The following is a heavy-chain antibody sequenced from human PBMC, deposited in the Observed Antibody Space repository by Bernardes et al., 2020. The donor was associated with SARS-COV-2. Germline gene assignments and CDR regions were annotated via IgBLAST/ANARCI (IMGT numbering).Heavy chain of an antibody. CDR1: GDSISSYH. CDR3: AKTLTCGGDCYGYYYFGLDA. V-gene: IGHV4-59*01. J-gene: IGHJ6*02. CDR2: VHYTERP. D-gene: IGHD2-21*02. Sequence: LSLTCSVSGDSISSYHWSWIRQAPGKGLEWLGYVHYTERPNYNPSLKSRVTMSLDTSKNQFSLKLSSVTAADTAVYFCAKTLTCGGDCYGYYYFGLDAWGQGTTVTVSS.